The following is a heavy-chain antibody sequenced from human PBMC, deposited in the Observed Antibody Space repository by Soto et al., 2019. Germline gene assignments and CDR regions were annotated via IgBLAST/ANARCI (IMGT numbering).Heavy chain of an antibody. Sequence: GASVKVSCKASGYTFTGYYMHWVRQAPGQGLEWMGWINPNSGGTNYAQKFQGWVTMTRDTSISTAYMELSRLRSDDTAVYYCARGGADDTSWQYYFRTPGVEYYFDYWGQGTLVTVSS. CDR3: ARGGADDTSWQYYFRTPGVEYYFDY. V-gene: IGHV1-2*04. J-gene: IGHJ4*02. CDR1: GYTFTGYY. CDR2: INPNSGGT. D-gene: IGHD1-26*01.